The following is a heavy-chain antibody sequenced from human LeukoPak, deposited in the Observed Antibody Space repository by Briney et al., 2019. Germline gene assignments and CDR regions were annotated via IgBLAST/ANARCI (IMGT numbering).Heavy chain of an antibody. V-gene: IGHV3-48*02. CDR3: ASSGSYRFDY. D-gene: IGHD1-26*01. CDR2: ITASGTAM. CDR1: GFTFSSYS. J-gene: IGHJ4*02. Sequence: GGSLRLSCAASGFTFSSYSMNWVRQASGKGLEWVSHITASGTAMFYADSVKGRFTISRDNAKNSLYLQMNSLRDEDTAVYYCASSGSYRFDYWGQGTLVTVSS.